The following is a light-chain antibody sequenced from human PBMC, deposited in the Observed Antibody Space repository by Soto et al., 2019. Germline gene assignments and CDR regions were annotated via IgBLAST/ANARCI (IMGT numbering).Light chain of an antibody. CDR3: QQYGSSPLT. CDR1: QGISSRY. V-gene: IGKV3-20*01. CDR2: DAS. J-gene: IGKJ1*01. Sequence: EIVLTQSPGTLSLSPGERATLSCRASQGISSRYLAWYQQKPGQAPRLLIYDASNRATGIPDRFSGSGSGTDFTLTISRLESEDFAVYYCQQYGSSPLTFGQGTKVEIK.